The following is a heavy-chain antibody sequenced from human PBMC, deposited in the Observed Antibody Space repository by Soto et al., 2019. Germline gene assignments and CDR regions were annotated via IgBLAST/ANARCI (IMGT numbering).Heavy chain of an antibody. V-gene: IGHV3-74*01. CDR1: GFTFSNYW. Sequence: EVQLVESGGGLVQPGGSLRISCAGSGFTFSNYWMHWVRQAPGKGLEWVSRIDHDGPTDYADSVRGRFTISRDNAENTLYLQMNSLRPEDTAVYYCVRDRRGDYWGQGTLVTVSS. J-gene: IGHJ4*02. CDR3: VRDRRGDY. CDR2: IDHDGPT.